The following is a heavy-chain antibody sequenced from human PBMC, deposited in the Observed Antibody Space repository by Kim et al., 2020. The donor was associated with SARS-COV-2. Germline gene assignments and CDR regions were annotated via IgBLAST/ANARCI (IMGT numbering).Heavy chain of an antibody. V-gene: IGHV4-59*09. CDR3: ARGLIGGILDWFDP. D-gene: IGHD3-16*01. Sequence: TPSLKSRVTISVDTSKNQFSLKLSSVTAADTAVYYCARGLIGGILDWFDPWGQGTLVTVSS. J-gene: IGHJ5*02.